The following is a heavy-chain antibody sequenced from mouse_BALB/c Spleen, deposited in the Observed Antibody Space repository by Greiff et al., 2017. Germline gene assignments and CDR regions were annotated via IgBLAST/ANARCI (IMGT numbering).Heavy chain of an antibody. D-gene: IGHD1-1*01. V-gene: IGHV2-9*02. Sequence: VQLQQSGPGLVAPSQSLSITCTVSGFSLTSYGVHWVRQPPGKGLEWLGVIWAGGSTNYNSALMSRLSISKDNSKSQVFLKMNSLQTDDTAMYYCARGPHYYGSSSYYFDYWGQGTTLTVSS. CDR2: IWAGGST. J-gene: IGHJ2*01. CDR1: GFSLTSYG. CDR3: ARGPHYYGSSSYYFDY.